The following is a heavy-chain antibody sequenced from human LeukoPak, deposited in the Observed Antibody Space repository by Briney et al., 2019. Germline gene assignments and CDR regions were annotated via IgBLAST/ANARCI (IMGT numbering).Heavy chain of an antibody. V-gene: IGHV3-66*01. CDR1: GFPVSSNY. J-gene: IGHJ4*02. Sequence: GGSLRLSCAVSGFPVSSNYMSWVRQAPGKGLEWVSVIHSGGSTYYANSVRDRFTFSRDSSKNTVYLQMNSLRAEDTAVYYCVGATGFGYWGQGTLVTVSS. CDR2: IHSGGST. D-gene: IGHD4-17*01. CDR3: VGATGFGY.